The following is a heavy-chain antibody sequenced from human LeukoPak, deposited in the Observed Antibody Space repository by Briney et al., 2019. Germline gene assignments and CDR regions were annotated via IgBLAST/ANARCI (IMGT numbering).Heavy chain of an antibody. V-gene: IGHV4-4*09. CDR3: ARLTRLSTSPDRYYLDY. J-gene: IGHJ4*02. CDR1: GDSISSYY. Sequence: PTETLSLTCTVSGDSISSYYWSWIRQPPGKGLEWIGYIYTSGGTNYIPSLKGRVTISIDTSKNQFSLKLSSVTAADSAVYYCARLTRLSTSPDRYYLDYWGQGTLVTVSS. CDR2: IYTSGGT. D-gene: IGHD6-6*01.